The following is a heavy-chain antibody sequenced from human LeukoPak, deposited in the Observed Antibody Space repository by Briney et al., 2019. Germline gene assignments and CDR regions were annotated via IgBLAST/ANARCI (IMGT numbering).Heavy chain of an antibody. CDR2: IKQDGSEK. D-gene: IGHD2-2*01. CDR1: GFTFSSYW. CDR3: ARDIVVVPAAAYNWFDP. Sequence: GGSLRLSCAASGFTFSSYWMSWVRQAPVKGLEWVANIKQDGSEKYYVDSVKGRFTISRDNAKNSLYLQMNSLRAEDTAVYYCARDIVVVPAAAYNWFDPWGQGTLVTVSS. J-gene: IGHJ5*02. V-gene: IGHV3-7*01.